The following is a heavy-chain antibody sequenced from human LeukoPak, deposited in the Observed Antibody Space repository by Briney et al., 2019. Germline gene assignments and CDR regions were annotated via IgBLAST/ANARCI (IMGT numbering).Heavy chain of an antibody. CDR1: GGSLSSGSYY. D-gene: IGHD3-10*01. CDR2: IYTSGST. CDR3: ARWRGAHFDY. V-gene: IGHV4-61*02. Sequence: SQTRSLTYTVSGGSLSSGSYYWSWIRQPAGKGLEWIGRIYTSGSTNYNPSLKSRVTISVDTSKNQFSLKLSSVTAADTAVYYCARWRGAHFDYWGQGTLVTVSS. J-gene: IGHJ4*02.